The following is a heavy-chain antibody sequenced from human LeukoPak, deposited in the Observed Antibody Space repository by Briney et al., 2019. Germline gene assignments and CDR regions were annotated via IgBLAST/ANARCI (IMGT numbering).Heavy chain of an antibody. CDR1: GYTFTGYY. V-gene: IGHV1-2*02. J-gene: IGHJ4*02. D-gene: IGHD2-2*01. CDR3: VSALYCSSTSCYWYYFDY. Sequence: GASVTVSCKASGYTFTGYYMHWVRQAPGQGLEWMGWINPNSGGTNYAQKFQGRVTMTRDTSISTAYMELSRLRSDDTAVYYCVSALYCSSTSCYWYYFDYWGQGTLVTVSS. CDR2: INPNSGGT.